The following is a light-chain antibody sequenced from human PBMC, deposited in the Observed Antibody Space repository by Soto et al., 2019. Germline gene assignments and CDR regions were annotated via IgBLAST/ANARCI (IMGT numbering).Light chain of an antibody. CDR1: KSISTY. V-gene: IGKV1-39*01. CDR2: GAN. J-gene: IGKJ2*01. Sequence: DIRMTQSPSSLSASVGDRVNITCRASKSISTYFNWYQHKPGTAPNLLIYGANRLQSGVPSRFTGSGSRTDFTLPISNLQPEDSATYFCQQSNSSPYTFGQGTRLEIK. CDR3: QQSNSSPYT.